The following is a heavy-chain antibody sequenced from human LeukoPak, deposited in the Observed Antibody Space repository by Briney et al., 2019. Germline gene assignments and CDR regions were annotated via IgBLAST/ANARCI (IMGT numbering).Heavy chain of an antibody. V-gene: IGHV3-7*01. CDR2: IKQDGSEK. D-gene: IGHD3-3*01. Sequence: GGSLRLSCAASGFTFSSYWMSWVRQAPGKGLEWVANIKQDGSEKYYVDSVKGRFTISRDNAKNSLYLQMNSLRAEDTAVYYCARAEIGRYDFWSGYWKYWGQGTLVTVSS. CDR3: ARAEIGRYDFWSGYWKY. J-gene: IGHJ4*02. CDR1: GFTFSSYW.